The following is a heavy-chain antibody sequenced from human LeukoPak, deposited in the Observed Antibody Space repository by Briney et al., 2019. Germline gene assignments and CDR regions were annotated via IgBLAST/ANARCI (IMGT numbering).Heavy chain of an antibody. Sequence: SETLSLTCTVSGGSISSYYWSWIRQPPGKGLEWIGYIYYSGSTNYNPSLKSRVTISVDTSKNQFSLKLSSVTAADTAVYYCARLVSELRNQLLYRYYYYYYMDVWGKGTTVTVSS. J-gene: IGHJ6*03. CDR1: GGSISSYY. V-gene: IGHV4-59*01. CDR2: IYYSGST. CDR3: ARLVSELRNQLLYRYYYYYYMDV. D-gene: IGHD2-2*02.